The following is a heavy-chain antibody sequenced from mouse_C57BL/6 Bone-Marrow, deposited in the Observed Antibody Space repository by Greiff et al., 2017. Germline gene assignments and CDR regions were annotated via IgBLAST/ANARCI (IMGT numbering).Heavy chain of an antibody. Sequence: EVKVVESGGGLVQPGGSLKLSCAASGFTFSDYGMAWVRQAPRKGPAWVAFISNLAYSIYYADTVTGRFTISRENAKNTLYLEMSSLRSEDTAMYYCARQGIYYDYDVRVYWYFDVWGTGTTVTVSS. CDR2: ISNLAYSI. D-gene: IGHD2-4*01. CDR1: GFTFSDYG. CDR3: ARQGIYYDYDVRVYWYFDV. V-gene: IGHV5-15*01. J-gene: IGHJ1*03.